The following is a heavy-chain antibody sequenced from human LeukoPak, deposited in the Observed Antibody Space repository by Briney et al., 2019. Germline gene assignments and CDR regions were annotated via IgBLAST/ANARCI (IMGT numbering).Heavy chain of an antibody. CDR1: GFTFSIYW. Sequence: GGSLRLSCAASGFTFSIYWMSWVRQARGKGLEGVANIKQDGSEKYYVDSVKGRFTISRDNAKNSLYLQMNSLRAEDTAVYYCARAAGTDYWGQGTLVTVSS. CDR2: IKQDGSEK. D-gene: IGHD6-13*01. CDR3: ARAAGTDY. J-gene: IGHJ4*02. V-gene: IGHV3-7*01.